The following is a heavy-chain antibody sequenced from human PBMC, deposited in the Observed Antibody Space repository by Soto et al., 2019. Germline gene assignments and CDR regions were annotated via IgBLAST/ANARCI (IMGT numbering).Heavy chain of an antibody. CDR1: GFSFDTYA. CDR3: ASLTSWSQEYYYGMDV. CDR2: IGGGDADR. Sequence: GGSLRLSCAASGFSFDTYAMSWVRQAPGKGLEWVSSIGGGDADRYYADSVKGRFTISRDNSKNRVFLQMNSLKTEDTAVYYCASLTSWSQEYYYGMDVWGQGTTVTVSS. J-gene: IGHJ6*02. V-gene: IGHV3-23*01. D-gene: IGHD2-2*01.